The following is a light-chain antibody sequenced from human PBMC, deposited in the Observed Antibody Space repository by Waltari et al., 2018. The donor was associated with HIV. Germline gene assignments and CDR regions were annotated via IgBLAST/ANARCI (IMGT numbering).Light chain of an antibody. CDR2: EVS. CDR3: SSYAGSSVV. V-gene: IGLV2-8*01. Sequence: QSALTQPPSASGSPGQSVTISCTGTSSDVGGYNYVSWYQQHPGKAPKLMIYEVSNRPSGVPDRFSGSKSGNTASLTVSGLQAEDEADYYCSSYAGSSVVFGGGTKLTVL. CDR1: SSDVGGYNY. J-gene: IGLJ2*01.